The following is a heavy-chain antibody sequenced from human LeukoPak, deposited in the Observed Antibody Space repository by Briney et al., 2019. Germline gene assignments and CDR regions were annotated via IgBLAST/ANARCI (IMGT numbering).Heavy chain of an antibody. J-gene: IGHJ5*02. CDR1: GGTFSSYA. CDR3: ARGRSHPSNWFDP. CDR2: IIPIFGTA. V-gene: IGHV1-69*13. Sequence: AASVKVSCKASGGTFSSYAISWVRQAPGQGLEWMGGIIPIFGTANYAQKFQGRVTITADESTSTAYMELSSLRSEDTAVYYCARGRSHPSNWFDPWGQGTLVTVSS.